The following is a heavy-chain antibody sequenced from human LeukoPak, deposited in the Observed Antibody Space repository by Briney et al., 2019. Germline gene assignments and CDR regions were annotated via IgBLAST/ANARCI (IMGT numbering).Heavy chain of an antibody. J-gene: IGHJ4*02. CDR3: ARVIPRRYCSGGSCYAFDY. V-gene: IGHV1-2*02. Sequence: GASVKVSCKASGYTFTSYYMHWVRQAPGQGLEWMGWINPNSGGTNYAQKFQGRVTMTRDTSISTAYMELSRLRSDDTAVYYCARVIPRRYCSGGSCYAFDYWGQGTLVTVSS. CDR2: INPNSGGT. D-gene: IGHD2-15*01. CDR1: GYTFTSYY.